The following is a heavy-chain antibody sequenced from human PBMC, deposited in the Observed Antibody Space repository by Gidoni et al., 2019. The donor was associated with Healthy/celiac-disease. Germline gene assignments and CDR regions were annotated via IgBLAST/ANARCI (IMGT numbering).Heavy chain of an antibody. D-gene: IGHD3-10*01. Sequence: QVQLQQWGAGLLKPSETLSLTCAVYGGSFSGYYWSWIRQPPGKGLEWIGEINHSGSTNYNPSLKSRVTISVDTSKNQFSLKLSSVTAADTAVYYCARASRGVIIRRGPFDYWGQGTLVTVSS. CDR1: GGSFSGYY. CDR2: INHSGST. CDR3: ARASRGVIIRRGPFDY. J-gene: IGHJ4*02. V-gene: IGHV4-34*01.